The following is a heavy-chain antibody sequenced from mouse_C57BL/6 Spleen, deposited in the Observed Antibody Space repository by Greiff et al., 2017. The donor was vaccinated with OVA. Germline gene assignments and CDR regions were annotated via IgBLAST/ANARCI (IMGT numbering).Heavy chain of an antibody. CDR2: INPSTGGT. V-gene: IGHV1-42*01. D-gene: IGHD1-1*01. Sequence: EVQLQQSGPELVKPGASVKISCKASGYSFTGYYMNWVKQSPEKSLEWIGEINPSTGGTTYTQKFKAKATLTVDKSSSTAYMQLKSLTSEDSAVYYGSSSVVARYFDYWGQGTTLTVSS. CDR1: GYSFTGYY. J-gene: IGHJ2*01. CDR3: SSSVVARYFDY.